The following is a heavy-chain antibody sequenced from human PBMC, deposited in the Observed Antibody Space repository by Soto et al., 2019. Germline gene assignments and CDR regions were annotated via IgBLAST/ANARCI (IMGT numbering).Heavy chain of an antibody. V-gene: IGHV4-30-4*01. CDR3: ARGRGYCSGGSCYRPSLYY. Sequence: PSGTPSLTSAVSGGPMSSGDYYWSWIRQPPGKGLEWIGYIYYSGSTYYNPSLKRRVTISVDTSKNQFSLKLSSVTAADTAVYYCARGRGYCSGGSCYRPSLYYWGQGTLVTVSS. J-gene: IGHJ4*02. CDR2: IYYSGST. CDR1: GGPMSSGDYY. D-gene: IGHD2-15*01.